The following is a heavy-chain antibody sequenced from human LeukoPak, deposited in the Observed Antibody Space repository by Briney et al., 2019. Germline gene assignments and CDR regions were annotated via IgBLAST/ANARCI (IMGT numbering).Heavy chain of an antibody. V-gene: IGHV3-30*01. CDR3: ARGAGTTVYYMDV. D-gene: IGHD1-7*01. Sequence: GGSLRLSCAASGFTFSGSAMHWVRQAPGKGLEWVAVISSDGGNKYYADSVKGQFTISRDNSNNTLYLQMNSLRPEDTAVYYCARGAGTTVYYMDVWGKGTTVTVSS. CDR1: GFTFSGSA. CDR2: ISSDGGNK. J-gene: IGHJ6*03.